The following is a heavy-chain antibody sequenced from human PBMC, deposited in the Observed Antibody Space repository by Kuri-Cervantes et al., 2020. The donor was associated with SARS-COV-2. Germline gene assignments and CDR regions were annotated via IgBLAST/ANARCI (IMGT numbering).Heavy chain of an antibody. D-gene: IGHD3-3*01. Sequence: GESLKISCAASGFTFSSYSMNWVRQAPGKGLEWVSYISSSSSTIYYADSVKGRFTISRDNAKNSLYLQMNSLRAEDTAVYYCARSRGYYDFWSGYQHLTTSGFDYWGQGTLVTVSS. CDR2: ISSSSSTI. CDR1: GFTFSSYS. V-gene: IGHV3-48*01. J-gene: IGHJ4*02. CDR3: ARSRGYYDFWSGYQHLTTSGFDY.